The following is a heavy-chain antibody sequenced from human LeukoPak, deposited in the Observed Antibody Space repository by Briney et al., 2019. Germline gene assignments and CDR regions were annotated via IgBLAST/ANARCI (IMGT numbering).Heavy chain of an antibody. J-gene: IGHJ3*02. CDR1: GFTFSSYW. CDR2: ISYDGSNK. V-gene: IGHV3-30*18. CDR3: AKALTSGWYLDAFNI. Sequence: GGSLRLSCAASGFTFSSYWMNWARQAPGKGLEWVAVISYDGSNKYYADSVKGRFTISRDNSKNTLFLEMDSLRAEDTAVYYCAKALTSGWYLDAFNIWGQGTMVTVSS. D-gene: IGHD6-19*01.